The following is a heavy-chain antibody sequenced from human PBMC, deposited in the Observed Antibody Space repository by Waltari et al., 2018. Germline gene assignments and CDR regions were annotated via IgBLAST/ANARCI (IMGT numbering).Heavy chain of an antibody. CDR2: IYTSGST. J-gene: IGHJ4*02. V-gene: IGHV4-61*02. Sequence: QVQLQESGPGLVKPSQTLSLTCTVSGGSISSGSYYWSWIRQPAGKGLEWIGRIYTSGSTNYNPSRKSRVTISVDTSKNQFSLKLSSVTAADTAVYYCAREGDYYDSSGYFGFDYWGQGTLVTVSS. CDR1: GGSISSGSYY. CDR3: AREGDYYDSSGYFGFDY. D-gene: IGHD3-22*01.